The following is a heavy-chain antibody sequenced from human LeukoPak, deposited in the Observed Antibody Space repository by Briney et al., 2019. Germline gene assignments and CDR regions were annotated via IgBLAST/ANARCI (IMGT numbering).Heavy chain of an antibody. CDR3: ARIYSRGPLFDY. Sequence: SGPTLVNPTQTLTLTCTFSGFSLSTSGMRVSWIRQPPGKALEWLARIDWDDAKFYSTSLKTRLTISKDTSKNQVVLTVTNMDPVDTATYYCARIYSRGPLFDYWGQGTLVTVSS. V-gene: IGHV2-70*04. D-gene: IGHD2-15*01. J-gene: IGHJ4*02. CDR1: GFSLSTSGMR. CDR2: IDWDDAK.